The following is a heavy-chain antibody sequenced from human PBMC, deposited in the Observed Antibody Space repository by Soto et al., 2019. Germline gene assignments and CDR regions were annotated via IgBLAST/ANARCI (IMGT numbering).Heavy chain of an antibody. V-gene: IGHV3-23*01. Sequence: GGSLRLSCAASGFTFDNYAMSRVSQATGKGPEWVSAISGSGAKTYYADSVKGRFTISRDNSKNTLYLQMNSLRAEDTAVYHCAKLECSGGSCYSGRLVDYFYYYMDVWGKGTTVTVSS. J-gene: IGHJ6*03. CDR2: ISGSGAKT. CDR3: AKLECSGGSCYSGRLVDYFYYYMDV. D-gene: IGHD2-15*01. CDR1: GFTFDNYA.